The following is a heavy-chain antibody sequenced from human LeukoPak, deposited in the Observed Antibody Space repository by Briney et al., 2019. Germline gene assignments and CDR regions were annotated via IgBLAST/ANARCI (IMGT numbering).Heavy chain of an antibody. CDR3: ARVPGGAARPLCWFDP. J-gene: IGHJ5*02. CDR1: GGSISSSSYY. CDR2: INHSGST. D-gene: IGHD6-6*01. V-gene: IGHV4-39*07. Sequence: SETLSLTCTVSGGSISSSSYYWGWIRQSPGKGLEWIGEINHSGSTNYNPSLKSRVTISVDTSKNQFSLKLSSVTAADTAVYYCARVPGGAARPLCWFDPWGQGTLVTVSS.